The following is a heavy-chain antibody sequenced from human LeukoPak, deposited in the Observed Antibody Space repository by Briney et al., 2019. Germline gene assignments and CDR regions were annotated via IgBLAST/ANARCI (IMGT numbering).Heavy chain of an antibody. V-gene: IGHV4-59*01. CDR3: ARGAGGDVYSGSHRPIDY. Sequence: WETLSLTCTVSDGSISSYYWSWIRQPPGKGLEWIGYIYYSGSTNYNPSLKSRVTISVDTSKNQFSLKLSSVTAADTAVYYCARGAGGDVYSGSHRPIDYRGQGTLVTVSS. CDR2: IYYSGST. D-gene: IGHD1-26*01. J-gene: IGHJ4*02. CDR1: DGSISSYY.